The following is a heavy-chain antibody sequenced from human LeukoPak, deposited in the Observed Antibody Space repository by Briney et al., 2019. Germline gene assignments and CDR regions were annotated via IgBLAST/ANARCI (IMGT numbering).Heavy chain of an antibody. J-gene: IGHJ5*02. D-gene: IGHD6-19*01. V-gene: IGHV4-30-2*01. CDR3: ARISSGWFHWFDP. CDR2: IYHSGST. Sequence: SETLSLTCAVSGGSISSGGYSWSWIRQPPGKGLEWIGYIYHSGSTYYNPSLKSRVTISVDRSKNQFSLKLSSVTAADTAVYYCARISSGWFHWFDPWGQGTLVTVSS. CDR1: GGSISSGGYS.